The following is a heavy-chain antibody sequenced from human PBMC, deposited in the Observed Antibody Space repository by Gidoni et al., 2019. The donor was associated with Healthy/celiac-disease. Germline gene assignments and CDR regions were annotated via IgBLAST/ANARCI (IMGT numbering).Heavy chain of an antibody. CDR1: GFTFSNAW. CDR2: IKSKTDGGTT. D-gene: IGHD3-9*01. V-gene: IGHV3-15*01. J-gene: IGHJ4*02. Sequence: EVQLVESGGGLVKPGGSLRLSCAASGFTFSNAWMSWVRQAPGKGLEWVGRIKSKTDGGTTDYAAPVKGRFTISRDDSKNTRYLQMNSLKTEDTAVYYCTAADILTGSLDYWGQGTLVTVSS. CDR3: TAADILTGSLDY.